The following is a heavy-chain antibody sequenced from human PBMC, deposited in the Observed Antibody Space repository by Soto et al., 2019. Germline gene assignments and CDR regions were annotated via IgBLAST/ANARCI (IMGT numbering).Heavy chain of an antibody. Sequence: GASVKVSCKASGYTFTSYDINWVRQATGQGLEWMGWMNPNSGNTGYAQKFQGRVTMTRNTSISTAYMELSSLRSEDTAVYYCARGRITGTSYNNWFDPWGQGTLVTVSS. CDR3: ARGRITGTSYNNWFDP. D-gene: IGHD1-20*01. CDR2: MNPNSGNT. J-gene: IGHJ5*02. V-gene: IGHV1-8*01. CDR1: GYTFTSYD.